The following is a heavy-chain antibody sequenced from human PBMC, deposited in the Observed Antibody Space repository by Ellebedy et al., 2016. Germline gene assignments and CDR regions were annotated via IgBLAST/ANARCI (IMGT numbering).Heavy chain of an antibody. CDR1: GYTLIEES. Sequence: ASVKVSCKVSGYTLIEESMHWVRQAPGKGLEWMGGFDPEDGETTYAQKFQGRVTMTEDTSTDTVYMELSSLRSEDTAVYYCVTDVGFGFYAFDVWGQGTMVTVSS. D-gene: IGHD3-16*01. CDR2: FDPEDGET. V-gene: IGHV1-24*01. CDR3: VTDVGFGFYAFDV. J-gene: IGHJ3*01.